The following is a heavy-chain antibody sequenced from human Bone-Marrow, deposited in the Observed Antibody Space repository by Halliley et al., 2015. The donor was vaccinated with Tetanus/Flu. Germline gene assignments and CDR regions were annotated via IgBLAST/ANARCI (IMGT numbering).Heavy chain of an antibody. V-gene: IGHV4-59*08. CDR1: HGFIRSYY. J-gene: IGHJ6*02. CDR2: IYYTGNT. CDR3: ARLDYVDGDDYGAYEGSYYGMDV. D-gene: IGHD4-17*01. Sequence: LRLSCTVSHGFIRSYYWSWTRQRPGKGLEWIGYIYYTGNTNYNPSLKSRVTISVDTSKNHVSLKLNSVTAADTAVYYCARLDYVDGDDYGAYEGSYYGMDVWGQGTTVTVSS.